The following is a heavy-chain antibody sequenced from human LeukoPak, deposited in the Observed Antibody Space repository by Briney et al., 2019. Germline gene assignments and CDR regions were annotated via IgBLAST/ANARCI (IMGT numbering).Heavy chain of an antibody. D-gene: IGHD3-22*01. Sequence: GGSLRLSCAASGFKFDDYGMTWVRQAPGKGLEWVSGINGKGGTTKGYADSVKGRFTISRDNAKNFLYLRMNSLRAEDTALYYCVRNWNYRDRSDYYWTPFDDWGQGTLVTVSS. CDR2: INGKGGTTK. CDR1: GFKFDDYG. J-gene: IGHJ4*02. V-gene: IGHV3-20*04. CDR3: VRNWNYRDRSDYYWTPFDD.